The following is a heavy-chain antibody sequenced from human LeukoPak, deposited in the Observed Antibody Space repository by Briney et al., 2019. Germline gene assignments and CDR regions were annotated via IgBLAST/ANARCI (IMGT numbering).Heavy chain of an antibody. CDR2: IYDTGRI. Sequence: SETLSLTCVVDTYSLATAYTWGDRRQPPGEGLEWIGTIYDTGRIYYNPSLKGRVTISVDTSKDQFSLTLTSVTAVATPVYYCAKDETLYTALFDDWGQGTLVTVSS. CDR1: TYSLATAYT. J-gene: IGHJ4*02. V-gene: IGHV4-38-2*02. CDR3: AKDETLYTALFDD. D-gene: IGHD2/OR15-2a*01.